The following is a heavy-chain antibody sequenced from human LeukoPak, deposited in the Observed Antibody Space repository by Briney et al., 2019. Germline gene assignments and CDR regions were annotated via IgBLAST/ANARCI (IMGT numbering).Heavy chain of an antibody. Sequence: GGSLRLSCAASGFTFEDYWMSWVRQAPGKGPEWVANIKQDGSVEHYLDSVKGRFTISRDNAKNSLILQMNSLRAEDTAVYYCARWAGVTDYWGQGTLVTVSS. CDR1: GFTFEDYW. CDR2: IKQDGSVE. J-gene: IGHJ4*02. V-gene: IGHV3-7*01. CDR3: ARWAGVTDY. D-gene: IGHD5-18*01.